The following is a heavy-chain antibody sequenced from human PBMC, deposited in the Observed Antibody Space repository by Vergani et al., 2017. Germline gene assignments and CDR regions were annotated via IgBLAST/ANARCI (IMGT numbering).Heavy chain of an antibody. CDR3: SRAVSPVEGYYYYYMDV. Sequence: QVQLQESGPGLVKPSQTLSLTCTVSGGPISSGGYYWSWIRQHPGKGLEWIGYIYYSGSTYYNPSLKGRVTISVDTSKNQFSLKLSAVTAADTAVDYYSRAVSPVEGYYYYYMDVWGKGTTVTVSS. CDR2: IYYSGST. V-gene: IGHV4-31*03. CDR1: GGPISSGGYY. J-gene: IGHJ6*03.